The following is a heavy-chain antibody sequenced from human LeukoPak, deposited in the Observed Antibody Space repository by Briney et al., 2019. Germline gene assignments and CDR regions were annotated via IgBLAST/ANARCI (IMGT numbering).Heavy chain of an antibody. D-gene: IGHD6-25*01. CDR2: INPSGGST. V-gene: IGHV1-46*01. Sequence: ASVKVSCKASGYTFTSYYMHWVRQAPGQGLEWMGIINPSGGSTSYAQKFQGRVTMTRDMSTSTVYMELSSLRSEDTAVYYCARVRAARWFDPWGQGTLVTASS. J-gene: IGHJ5*02. CDR3: ARVRAARWFDP. CDR1: GYTFTSYY.